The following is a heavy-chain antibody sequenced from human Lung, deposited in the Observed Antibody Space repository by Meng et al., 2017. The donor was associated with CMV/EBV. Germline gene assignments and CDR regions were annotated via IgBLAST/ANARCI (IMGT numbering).Heavy chain of an antibody. CDR1: GYTFTGYF. Sequence: ASVXVSXKASGYTFTGYFIHWVRQAPGQGLEWMGWINPNSGGTIYAQKFQGRFTMTRDTSITTAYLELSRLRSDDTAIYYCARGSVAGTAVEWFDPWGQGXLVTVSS. CDR3: ARGSVAGTAVEWFDP. D-gene: IGHD6-19*01. J-gene: IGHJ5*02. V-gene: IGHV1-2*02. CDR2: INPNSGGT.